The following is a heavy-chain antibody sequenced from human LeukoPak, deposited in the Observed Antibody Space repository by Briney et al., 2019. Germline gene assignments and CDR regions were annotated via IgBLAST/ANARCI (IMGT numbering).Heavy chain of an antibody. CDR2: INAYNGNT. CDR3: ARLFYGSGSYRSNYYYYYYMDV. Sequence: ASVKVSCKASGYTFTSYGISWVRQAPGQGLEWMGWINAYNGNTNYAQKLQGRVTMTTDTSTSTAYMELRSLRSDDTAVYYCARLFYGSGSYRSNYYYYYYMDVWGKGTTVTISS. V-gene: IGHV1-18*01. J-gene: IGHJ6*03. D-gene: IGHD3-10*01. CDR1: GYTFTSYG.